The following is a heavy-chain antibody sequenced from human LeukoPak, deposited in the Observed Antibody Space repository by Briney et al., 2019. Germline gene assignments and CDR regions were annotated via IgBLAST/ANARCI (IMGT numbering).Heavy chain of an antibody. Sequence: PGGSLRLSCAASGFNFDDYAMHWVRQAPGKGLEWVSGISWNSDSMGYADSVKGRFTVSRDNAKNSPYLQMNSLRTDDTALYYCAKGSSLHQLDYWGQGTLVTVSS. CDR1: GFNFDDYA. CDR3: AKGSSLHQLDY. D-gene: IGHD3-16*02. V-gene: IGHV3-9*01. J-gene: IGHJ4*02. CDR2: ISWNSDSM.